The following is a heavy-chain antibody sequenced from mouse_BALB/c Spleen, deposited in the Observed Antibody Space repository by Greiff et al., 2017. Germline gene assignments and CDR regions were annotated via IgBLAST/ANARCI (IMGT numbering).Heavy chain of an antibody. CDR3: ERGDPYDYDGYAMDY. CDR2: INPYNDGT. J-gene: IGHJ4*01. D-gene: IGHD2-4*01. CDR1: GYTFTSYV. V-gene: IGHV1-14*01. Sequence: EVQLQQSGPELVKPGASVKMSCKASGYTFTSYVMHWVKQKPEQGLEWIGYINPYNDGTKYNDKFKGKAKLTVEKSSSTVYLELSRLTLDDSAVYYCERGDPYDYDGYAMDYWGQGTSVTVSA.